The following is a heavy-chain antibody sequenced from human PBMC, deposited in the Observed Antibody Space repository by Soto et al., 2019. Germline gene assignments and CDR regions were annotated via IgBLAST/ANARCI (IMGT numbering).Heavy chain of an antibody. D-gene: IGHD4-4*01. Sequence: QVQLVESGGGVVQPGRSLRLSCAASGFTFSSYAMHCVRQAPGKGLECLAVISYDGSNKYYADSVKGRFTISRDNSQNTLYLQMNSLRAEDTAVYYCARPLWRDDYNWGYFDLWGRGTLVTVSS. V-gene: IGHV3-30-3*01. CDR2: ISYDGSNK. J-gene: IGHJ2*01. CDR3: ARPLWRDDYNWGYFDL. CDR1: GFTFSSYA.